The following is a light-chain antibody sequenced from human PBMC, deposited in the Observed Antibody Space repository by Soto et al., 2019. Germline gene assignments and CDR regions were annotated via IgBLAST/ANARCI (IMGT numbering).Light chain of an antibody. J-gene: IGKJ4*01. CDR2: GAS. CDR1: QSVNNY. V-gene: IGKV3-15*01. Sequence: EIVLTQSPGTLSLSPGERATLSCRASQSVNNYLAWYQQKPGQAPRLLLYGASTRATGIPARFSGSGSGTEFTLTINGLQSEDFAVYYCQQNNYWPLTFGGGTKVDIK. CDR3: QQNNYWPLT.